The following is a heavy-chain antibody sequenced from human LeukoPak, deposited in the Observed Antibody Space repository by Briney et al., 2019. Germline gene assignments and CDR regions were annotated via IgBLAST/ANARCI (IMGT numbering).Heavy chain of an antibody. CDR3: AREEDGIAVAGTEGFDY. CDR1: GFTFSSYA. D-gene: IGHD6-19*01. J-gene: IGHJ4*02. V-gene: IGHV3-30-3*01. Sequence: GRSLRLSCAASGFTFSSYAMHWVRQAPGKGLEWVAVISYDGSNKYYADSVKGRFTISRDNAKNSLYLQMNSLRDEDTAVYYCAREEDGIAVAGTEGFDYWGQGTLVTVSS. CDR2: ISYDGSNK.